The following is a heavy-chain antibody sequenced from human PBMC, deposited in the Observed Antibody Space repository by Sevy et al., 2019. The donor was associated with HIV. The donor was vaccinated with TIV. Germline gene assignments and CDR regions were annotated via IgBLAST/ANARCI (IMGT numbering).Heavy chain of an antibody. J-gene: IGHJ4*02. CDR2: IKQDGSKK. Sequence: GGSLRLSCPASGFTFSSYWMSWVRQAPGKGLEWVANIKQDGSKKYYVDSVKGRFTISRDNAKNSLYLQMNSLRAEDTAVYYCARHVNGDYGGFDYWGQGTLVTVSS. CDR1: GFTFSSYW. D-gene: IGHD4-17*01. CDR3: ARHVNGDYGGFDY. V-gene: IGHV3-7*03.